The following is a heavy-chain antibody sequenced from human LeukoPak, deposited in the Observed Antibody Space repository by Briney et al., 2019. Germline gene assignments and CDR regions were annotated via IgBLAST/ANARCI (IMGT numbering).Heavy chain of an antibody. CDR1: GYTFTGYY. Sequence: SVKVSCKASGYTFTGYYMHWVRQAPGQGLEWMGRIIPIFGTTNYAQKFQGRVTIITDGSTSTAYVELSSLRSEDTAVYYCARTPTTMTTDAFDVWGQGTMVTVSS. CDR3: ARTPTTMTTDAFDV. J-gene: IGHJ3*01. V-gene: IGHV1-69*05. CDR2: IIPIFGTT. D-gene: IGHD4-17*01.